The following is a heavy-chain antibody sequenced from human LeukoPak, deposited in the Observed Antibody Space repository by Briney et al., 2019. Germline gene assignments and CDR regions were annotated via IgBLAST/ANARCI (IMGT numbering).Heavy chain of an antibody. CDR1: GASIRNYY. Sequence: SETLSPTCAVSGASIRNYYWSWIRQPAGRGLEWIGRIVPGGSTNYNPSLKSRVTMSVDTSKNHFSLKLSSVTAADAAVYYCAKEGAAPGPDFDHWGQGTLVIVSS. CDR3: AKEGAAPGPDFDH. CDR2: IVPGGST. D-gene: IGHD6-13*01. J-gene: IGHJ4*02. V-gene: IGHV4-4*07.